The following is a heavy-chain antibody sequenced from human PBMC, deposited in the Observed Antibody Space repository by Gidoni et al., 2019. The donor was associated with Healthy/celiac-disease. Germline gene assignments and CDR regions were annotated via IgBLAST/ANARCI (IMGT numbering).Heavy chain of an antibody. V-gene: IGHV3-23*01. Sequence: EVQLLSSGGGLVQPGGSLGLSCAASGFTFSSYAMSWVRQAPGKGLEWVSAISGSGGSTYYADSVKGRFTISRDNSKNTLYLKMNSLRAEDTAVYYCAKDQREYYYYSSDYWGQGTLVTVSS. CDR1: GFTFSSYA. J-gene: IGHJ4*02. CDR2: ISGSGGST. CDR3: AKDQREYYYYSSDY. D-gene: IGHD3-22*01.